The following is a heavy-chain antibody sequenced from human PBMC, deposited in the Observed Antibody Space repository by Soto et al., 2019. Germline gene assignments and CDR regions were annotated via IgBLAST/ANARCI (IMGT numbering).Heavy chain of an antibody. CDR2: IYPGDSDT. V-gene: IGHV5-51*01. CDR1: GYSFTSYW. D-gene: IGHD2-21*01. CDR3: ARHNPPDQLDCYNYYYYGMDV. Sequence: GESLKISCKGSGYSFTSYWIGWVRQMPGKGLEWMGIIYPGDSDTRYSPSFQGQVTISADKSISTAYLQWSSLKASDTAMYYCARHNPPDQLDCYNYYYYGMDVWGQGTTVTVSS. J-gene: IGHJ6*02.